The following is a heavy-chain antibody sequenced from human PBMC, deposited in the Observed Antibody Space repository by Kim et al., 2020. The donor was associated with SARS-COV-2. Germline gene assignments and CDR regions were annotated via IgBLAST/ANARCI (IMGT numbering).Heavy chain of an antibody. D-gene: IGHD1-26*01. J-gene: IGHJ3*02. Sequence: ASVKVSCKASGYTFTSYGISWVRQAPGQGLEWMGWISAYNGNTNYAQKLQGRVTMTTDTSTSTAYMELRSLRSDDTAVYYCASARGSYLGVNAFDIWGQGTMVTVSS. CDR1: GYTFTSYG. CDR2: ISAYNGNT. V-gene: IGHV1-18*04. CDR3: ASARGSYLGVNAFDI.